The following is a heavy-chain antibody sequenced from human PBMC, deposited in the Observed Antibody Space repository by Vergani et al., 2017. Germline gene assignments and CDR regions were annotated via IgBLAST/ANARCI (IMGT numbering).Heavy chain of an antibody. D-gene: IGHD2-21*02. CDR3: AKDLGQSALGGDCPDY. V-gene: IGHV3-30*18. Sequence: QVQLVESGGGVVQPGRSLRLSCAASGFIFSSYGIHWVRQAPGKGLEWVAVTSYDGTNKYYADSVKGRFTISRDNSKNTLYLQMNSLRAEDTAVYYCAKDLGQSALGGDCPDYWGQGTLVTVSS. CDR2: TSYDGTNK. J-gene: IGHJ4*02. CDR1: GFIFSSYG.